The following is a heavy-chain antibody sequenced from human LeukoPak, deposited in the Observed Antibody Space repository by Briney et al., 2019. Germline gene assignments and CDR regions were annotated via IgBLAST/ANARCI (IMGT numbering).Heavy chain of an antibody. J-gene: IGHJ3*02. V-gene: IGHV4-61*02. Sequence: PSETLSLTCTVSGGSISSGSYYWSWIRQPAGKGLEWIGRIYTSGSTNYNPSLKSRVTISVDTSKNQFSLKLSSVTAAGTAVYYCARGVSNEWLPIDIWGQGTMVTVSS. D-gene: IGHD6-19*01. CDR3: ARGVSNEWLPIDI. CDR1: GGSISSGSYY. CDR2: IYTSGST.